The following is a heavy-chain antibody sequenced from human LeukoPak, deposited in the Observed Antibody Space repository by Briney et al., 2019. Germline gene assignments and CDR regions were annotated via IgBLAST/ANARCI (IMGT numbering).Heavy chain of an antibody. V-gene: IGHV4-59*12. J-gene: IGHJ4*02. Sequence: SETLSLTCTVSGGSIRSDFWSWIRQPPGKGLEWIGYVYYSGSTNYSPSLNSRVTISIDKSKNQFSLELSSVTAADTAVYYCARGGIAVAGWYYFDYWGQGTLVTVSS. D-gene: IGHD6-19*01. CDR2: VYYSGST. CDR1: GGSIRSDF. CDR3: ARGGIAVAGWYYFDY.